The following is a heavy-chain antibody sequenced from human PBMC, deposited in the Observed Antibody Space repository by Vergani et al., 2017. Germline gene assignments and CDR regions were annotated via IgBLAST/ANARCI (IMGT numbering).Heavy chain of an antibody. V-gene: IGHV4-61*02. CDR1: GGSISSGSYY. CDR3: ARFSMGLIDY. CDR2: IYTRGST. D-gene: IGHD4/OR15-4a*01. J-gene: IGHJ4*02. Sequence: QVQLQESGPGLVKPSQTLSLTCTVSGGSISSGSYYWSWIRQPAGKGLEWIGRIYTRGSTNYNPSLKSRVTISVDTSKNQFSLKLSSVTAADTAVYYCARFSMGLIDYWGQGTLVTVSS.